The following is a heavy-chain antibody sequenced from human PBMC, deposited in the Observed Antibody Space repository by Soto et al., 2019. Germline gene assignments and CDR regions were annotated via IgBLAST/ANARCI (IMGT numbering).Heavy chain of an antibody. CDR2: INHSGST. J-gene: IGHJ4*02. Sequence: SETLSLTCAVYGGSFSGYYWSWIRQPPGKGLEWIGEINHSGSTNYNPSLKSRVTISVDTSKNQFSLKLSSVTAADTAVYYCAREASSSSGYNYWGQGTLVTVSS. CDR1: GGSFSGYY. D-gene: IGHD6-6*01. V-gene: IGHV4-34*01. CDR3: AREASSSSGYNY.